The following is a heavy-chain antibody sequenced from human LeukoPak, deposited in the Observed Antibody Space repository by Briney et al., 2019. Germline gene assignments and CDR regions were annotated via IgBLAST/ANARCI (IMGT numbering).Heavy chain of an antibody. CDR3: AHGGNSPFDY. CDR1: GFIFSNYA. J-gene: IGHJ4*02. D-gene: IGHD4-23*01. Sequence: GGSLRLSCTASGFIFSNYAMSWVRQAPGKGLEWVSAISGSGASTYYAGSVKGRFTISRDNSKNTLYLQMNSLRAEDTAVYYCAHGGNSPFDYWGQGTLVTVSS. V-gene: IGHV3-23*01. CDR2: ISGSGAST.